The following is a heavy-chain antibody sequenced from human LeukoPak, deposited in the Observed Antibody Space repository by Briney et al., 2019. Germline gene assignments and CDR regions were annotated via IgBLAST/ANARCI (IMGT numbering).Heavy chain of an antibody. CDR2: ISSSGSTI. CDR3: ARDQADGSTVDY. Sequence: GSLRLSCAASGFTFSSYEMNWVRQAPGKGLEWVSYISSSGSTIYYADSVKGRFTISRDNAKNSLYLQMNSLRAEDTAVYYCARDQADGSTVDYWGQGTLVTVSS. CDR1: GFTFSSYE. V-gene: IGHV3-48*03. J-gene: IGHJ4*02. D-gene: IGHD4-17*01.